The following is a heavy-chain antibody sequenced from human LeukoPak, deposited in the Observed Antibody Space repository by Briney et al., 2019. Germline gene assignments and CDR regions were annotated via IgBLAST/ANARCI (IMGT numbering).Heavy chain of an antibody. CDR2: IYYSGST. CDR3: ARTKRSYGLEFDY. Sequence: PSETLSLTCTVSGYSISSGYYWGWIRQPPGKGLEWIGYIYYSGSTYYNPSLKSRVTISVDTSKNQFSLKLSSVTAADTAVYYCARTKRSYGLEFDYWGQGTLVTVSS. V-gene: IGHV4-38-2*02. J-gene: IGHJ4*02. D-gene: IGHD5-18*01. CDR1: GYSISSGYY.